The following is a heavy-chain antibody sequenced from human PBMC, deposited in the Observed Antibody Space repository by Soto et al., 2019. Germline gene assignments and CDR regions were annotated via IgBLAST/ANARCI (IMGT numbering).Heavy chain of an antibody. D-gene: IGHD1-20*01. V-gene: IGHV1-24*01. CDR3: ATDLVTGTTIAFDI. J-gene: IGHJ3*02. CDR2: FDPEDGET. CDR1: GYTLTELS. Sequence: ASVKVSCKVSGYTLTELSMHWVRQAPGKGLEWMGGFDPEDGETIYAQKFQGRVTMTEDTSTDTAYMELSSLRSEDTAVYYCATDLVTGTTIAFDIWGQGTXVTVSS.